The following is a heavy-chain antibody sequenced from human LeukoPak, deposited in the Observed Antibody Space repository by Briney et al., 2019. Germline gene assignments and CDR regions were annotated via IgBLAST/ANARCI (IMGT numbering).Heavy chain of an antibody. CDR1: GLSFSSYA. V-gene: IGHV3-64D*06. CDR2: ISSKGGPT. J-gene: IGHJ4*02. D-gene: IGHD3-10*01. Sequence: GGSLRLSCSASGLSFSSYAMHWVRQAPGKGLQYVSSISSKGGPTYYADSVKGRFTISRDNSKNTLYLQMSSLRNEDTAVYYCVKDRAVDYWGQGTLVTVSS. CDR3: VKDRAVDY.